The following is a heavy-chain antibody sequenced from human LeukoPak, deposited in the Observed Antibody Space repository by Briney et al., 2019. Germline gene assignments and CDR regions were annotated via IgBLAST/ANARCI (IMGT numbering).Heavy chain of an antibody. CDR2: ISASSDST. CDR3: AKDRAGYSGARGFDC. CDR1: GFTFSTYA. Sequence: AGGSLRLSCAASGFTFSTYAMSWVRQAPGRGLDWVSGISASSDSTYYADSVKGRFTISRDNSKNTLDLQMDSRGAAGTAVYYCAKDRAGYSGARGFDCWGQGTLVTVSS. J-gene: IGHJ4*02. V-gene: IGHV3-23*01. D-gene: IGHD5-12*01.